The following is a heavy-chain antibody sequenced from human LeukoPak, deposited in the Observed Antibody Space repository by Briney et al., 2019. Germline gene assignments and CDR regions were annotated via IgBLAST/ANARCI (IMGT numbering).Heavy chain of an antibody. V-gene: IGHV4-34*01. CDR2: INHSGST. J-gene: IGHJ4*02. D-gene: IGHD6-13*01. CDR3: ARHKAAAGLPIDY. CDR1: GGSFSGYY. Sequence: SETLSLTCAVYGGSFSGYYWSWIRQPPGKGLEWIGEINHSGSTNYSPSLKSRVTISVDTSKNQFSLKLSSVTAADTAVYYCARHKAAAGLPIDYWGQGTLVTVSS.